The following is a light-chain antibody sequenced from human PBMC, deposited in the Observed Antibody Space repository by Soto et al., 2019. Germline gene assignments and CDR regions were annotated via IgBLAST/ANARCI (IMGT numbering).Light chain of an antibody. CDR1: SSNIGSNT. CDR3: AAWDDSLNGAV. CDR2: SNN. V-gene: IGLV1-44*01. J-gene: IGLJ7*01. Sequence: QSVLTQPPSASGTPGQRVTISCSGSSSNIGSNTVNWYQQLPGTAPKLLIYSNNQRPSGVPDRFSVSKSGTSASLAISGPQSEDEDDYDCAAWDDSLNGAVFGVGTPLTVL.